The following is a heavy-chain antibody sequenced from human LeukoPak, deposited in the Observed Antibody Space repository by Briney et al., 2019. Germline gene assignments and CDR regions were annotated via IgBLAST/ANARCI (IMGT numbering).Heavy chain of an antibody. V-gene: IGHV3-23*01. CDR2: ISGSGGST. D-gene: IGHD3-10*01. CDR3: AKAHYGSGSYQVLGY. CDR1: GFTFSSYG. Sequence: HPGRSLRLSCAASGFTFSSYGMHWVRQAPGKGLEWVSAISGSGGSTYYADSVKGRFTISRDNSKNTLYLQMNSLRAEDTAVYYCAKAHYGSGSYQVLGYWGQGTLVTVSS. J-gene: IGHJ4*02.